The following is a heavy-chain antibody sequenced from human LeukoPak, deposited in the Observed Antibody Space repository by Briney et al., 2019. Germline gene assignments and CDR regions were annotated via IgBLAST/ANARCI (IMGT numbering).Heavy chain of an antibody. CDR3: AKDRALGEQPFDY. CDR2: ISGSGGNT. V-gene: IGHV3-23*01. CDR1: GFTFSSYA. Sequence: GGSLRLSCAASGFTFSSYAMSWVRQAPGKGLEWVSTISGSGGNTYYADSVKGRFTISRDNSKNTLYLQMTSLRAEDTAVYYCAKDRALGEQPFDYWGQGTLVTVSS. J-gene: IGHJ4*02. D-gene: IGHD3-16*01.